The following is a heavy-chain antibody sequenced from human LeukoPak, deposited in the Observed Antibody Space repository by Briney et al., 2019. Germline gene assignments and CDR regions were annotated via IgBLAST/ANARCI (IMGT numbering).Heavy chain of an antibody. Sequence: GGSLRLSCAASGFTFSSYSMNWVRQAPGKGLEWVSSISSSSSYIYYADSVKGRFTISRDNAKNSPYLQMNSLRAEDTAVYYCARVVTPNWFDPWGQGTLVTVSS. CDR2: ISSSSSYI. CDR3: ARVVTPNWFDP. V-gene: IGHV3-21*01. J-gene: IGHJ5*02. D-gene: IGHD2-21*02. CDR1: GFTFSSYS.